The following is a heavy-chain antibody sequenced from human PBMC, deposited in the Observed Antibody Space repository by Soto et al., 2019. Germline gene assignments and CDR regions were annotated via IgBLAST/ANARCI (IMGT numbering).Heavy chain of an antibody. CDR1: GCTFTGYY. V-gene: IGHV1-2*02. J-gene: IGHJ4*02. D-gene: IGHD3-10*01. Sequence: ASLKVSCKASGCTFTGYYMHWVRQAPGQGLEWMGWINPNSGGTNYAQKFQGRVTMTRDTSISTAYMELSRLRSDDTAVYYCARDLRPAYYYGSGSYYWGQGTLVTVSS. CDR3: ARDLRPAYYYGSGSYY. CDR2: INPNSGGT.